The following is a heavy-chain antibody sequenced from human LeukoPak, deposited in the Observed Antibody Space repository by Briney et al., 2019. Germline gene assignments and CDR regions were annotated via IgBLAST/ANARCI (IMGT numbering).Heavy chain of an antibody. V-gene: IGHV3-23*01. J-gene: IGHJ4*02. CDR3: AKDDGRTCYLDF. D-gene: IGHD1-26*01. CDR2: INGGGIIT. CDR1: GFTFTGYA. Sequence: PGGSLRLSCAASGFTFTGYAMTWVRQAPGKRLEWVSAINGGGIITYYADSVSGRFTISRDNSKNTLYLQMNSLRAEDTAVYFCAKDDGRTCYLDFWGQGTLVTVSS.